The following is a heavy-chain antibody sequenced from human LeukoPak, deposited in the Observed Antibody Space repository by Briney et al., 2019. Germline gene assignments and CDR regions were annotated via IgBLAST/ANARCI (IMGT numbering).Heavy chain of an antibody. CDR2: INPNSGGT. Sequence: ASVNVSCKASGYTFTGYYMHWVRQAPGQGLEWMGWINPNSGGTNYAQKFQGRVTMTRDTSISTAYMELSRLRSDDTAVYYCARIVGANPLDFDYWGQGTLVTVSS. CDR3: ARIVGANPLDFDY. CDR1: GYTFTGYY. V-gene: IGHV1-2*02. J-gene: IGHJ4*02. D-gene: IGHD1-26*01.